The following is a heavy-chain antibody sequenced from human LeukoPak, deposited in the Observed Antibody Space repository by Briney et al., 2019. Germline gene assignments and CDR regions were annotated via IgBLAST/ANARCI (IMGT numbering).Heavy chain of an antibody. Sequence: ASVKVSCKASGYSFTKYVVNWVRQAPGQGLEWMGWINTNTGNPTYAQGFTGRFVFSLDTSVTTAYLQISSLKDEDTAVYYCARIEGGCSGDRCYSGFYYYYYMDVWGKGATVTVSS. V-gene: IGHV7-4-1*02. CDR2: INTNTGNP. J-gene: IGHJ6*03. CDR3: ARIEGGCSGDRCYSGFYYYYYMDV. CDR1: GYSFTKYV. D-gene: IGHD2-15*01.